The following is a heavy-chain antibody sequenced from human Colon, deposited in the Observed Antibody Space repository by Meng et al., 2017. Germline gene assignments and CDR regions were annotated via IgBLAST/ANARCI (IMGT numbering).Heavy chain of an antibody. CDR3: TTTYGTGP. Sequence: GESLKISCEASGFAFSDAWMSWVRQAPGKGLEWVDRVRSKPAGGITEYAAPVKGRFIISRDDSKNTMFLQMNSLKSEDTAVYFCTTTYGTGPWGQGTLVTVSS. CDR1: GFAFSDAW. D-gene: IGHD1-1*01. J-gene: IGHJ5*02. V-gene: IGHV3-15*01. CDR2: VRSKPAGGIT.